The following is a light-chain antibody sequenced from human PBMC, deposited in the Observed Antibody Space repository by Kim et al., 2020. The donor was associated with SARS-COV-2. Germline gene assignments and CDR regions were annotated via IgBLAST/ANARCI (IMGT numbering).Light chain of an antibody. J-gene: IGKJ5*01. CDR3: QQNDDFPIT. CDR1: QVIRKF. V-gene: IGKV1-33*01. Sequence: DIQMTQSPSSLSASVGDRVTITCQATQVIRKFLNWYQQRPGKAHQLLIYDVSNLQRGVPSRFSGSGYGTKFTLTISNLQSEDFATYYCQQNDDFPITFGQGTRLEIK. CDR2: DVS.